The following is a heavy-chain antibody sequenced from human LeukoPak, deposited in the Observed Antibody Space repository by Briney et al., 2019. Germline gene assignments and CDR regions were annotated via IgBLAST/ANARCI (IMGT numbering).Heavy chain of an antibody. Sequence: GGSLRLSCAASGFTFSSYAMSWVRQAPGKGLEWVSAISGSGGSTYYADSVKGRFTISRDNSKNTLYLQMNSLRAEDTAVYCCAKDSEDIVVVVAATLPDYFDYWGQGTLVTVSS. CDR3: AKDSEDIVVVVAATLPDYFDY. J-gene: IGHJ4*02. V-gene: IGHV3-23*01. D-gene: IGHD2-15*01. CDR2: ISGSGGST. CDR1: GFTFSSYA.